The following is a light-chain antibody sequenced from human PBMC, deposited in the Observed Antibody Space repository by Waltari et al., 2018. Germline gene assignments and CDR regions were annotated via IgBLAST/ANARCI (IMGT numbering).Light chain of an antibody. CDR1: QSVLYSANSKNY. CDR2: WAS. V-gene: IGKV4-1*01. Sequence: DIVMTQSPDSLAVSLGERATINCKSSQSVLYSANSKNYLAWFQQKPGQHPKLLIYWASTRESGVPDRFIGSGSGTDFTLTITSLQAEDVAVYYCQQYSDWPPLTFGGGTKVEIK. J-gene: IGKJ4*01. CDR3: QQYSDWPPLT.